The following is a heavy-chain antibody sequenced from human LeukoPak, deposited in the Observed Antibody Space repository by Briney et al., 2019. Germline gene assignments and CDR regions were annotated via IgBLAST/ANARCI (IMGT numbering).Heavy chain of an antibody. CDR1: TASLSSFF. D-gene: IGHD7-27*01. J-gene: IGHJ3*02. Sequence: PSETLSPTCPISTASLSSFFWSWVRQPPGKGLGWIGFIFHTGSTNYNPSLKSRAIIPSDTSKNQFSLQLTSVTPADAAVYYCVRDLDWGGFDMWGQGKMVIVSS. CDR2: IFHTGST. V-gene: IGHV4-59*01. CDR3: VRDLDWGGFDM.